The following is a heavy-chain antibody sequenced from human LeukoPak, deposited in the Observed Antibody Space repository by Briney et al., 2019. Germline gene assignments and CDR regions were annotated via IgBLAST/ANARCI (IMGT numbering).Heavy chain of an antibody. J-gene: IGHJ4*02. CDR1: GGSISSSSYY. CDR2: IYYSGST. V-gene: IGHV4-39*07. CDR3: ARDGEMATIENYFDY. Sequence: KTSETLSLTCTVSGGSISSSSYYWGWIRQPPGKGLEWIGSIYYSGSTYYNPSLKSRVTISVDTSKNQFSLKLSSVTAADTAVYYCARDGEMATIENYFDYWGQGTLVTVSS. D-gene: IGHD5-24*01.